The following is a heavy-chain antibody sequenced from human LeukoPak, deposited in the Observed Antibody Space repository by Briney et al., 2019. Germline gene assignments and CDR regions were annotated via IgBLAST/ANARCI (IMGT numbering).Heavy chain of an antibody. CDR1: GFHFSTYG. CDR3: TTGGTVTFDY. D-gene: IGHD4-17*01. CDR2: IWYDGSNK. J-gene: IGHJ4*02. V-gene: IGHV3-33*01. Sequence: GRSLRLSCAASGFHFSTYGMHWVRQAPGKGLEWVGVIWYDGSNKVYAESVKGRFTISRDNSKNTLYLQMNSLKTEDTAVYYCTTGGTVTFDYWGQGTLVTVSS.